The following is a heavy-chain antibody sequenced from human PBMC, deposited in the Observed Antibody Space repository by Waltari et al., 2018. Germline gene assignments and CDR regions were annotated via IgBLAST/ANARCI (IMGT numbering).Heavy chain of an antibody. Sequence: EVQLVESGGGLVKPGGSLRLSCAASGFTFSSYSMNWVRQAPGKGREWVSSISSSSSYIYYADSVKGRFTISRDNAKNSLYLQMNSLRAEDTAVYYCARDRGMYSSGWEENWYFDLWGRGTLVTVSS. CDR3: ARDRGMYSSGWEENWYFDL. J-gene: IGHJ2*01. V-gene: IGHV3-21*01. D-gene: IGHD6-19*01. CDR2: ISSSSSYI. CDR1: GFTFSSYS.